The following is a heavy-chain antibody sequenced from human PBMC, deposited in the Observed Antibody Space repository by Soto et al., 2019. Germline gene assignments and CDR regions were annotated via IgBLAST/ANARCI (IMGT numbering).Heavy chain of an antibody. D-gene: IGHD3-3*01. CDR1: GGSISSYY. Sequence: PSETLSLTCTVSGGSISSYYWSWIRQPPGKGLEWIGYIYYSGSTNYNPSLKSRVTISVDTSKNQFSLKLSSVTAADTAVYYCARSYDFWSGPPGHRQFDPWGQGPLVKSPQ. CDR2: IYYSGST. V-gene: IGHV4-59*01. J-gene: IGHJ5*02. CDR3: ARSYDFWSGPPGHRQFDP.